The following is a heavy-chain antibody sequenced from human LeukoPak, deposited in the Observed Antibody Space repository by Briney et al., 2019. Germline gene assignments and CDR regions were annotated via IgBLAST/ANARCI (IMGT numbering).Heavy chain of an antibody. CDR1: GFTVSSNY. V-gene: IGHV3-53*01. Sequence: GGSLRLSCAASGFTVSSNYMSRVRQAPGKGLEWVSVIYSGGSTYYADSVKGRFTISRDNSKNTLYLQMNSLRAEDTAVYYCAREDGYYYGSGPLAYYYYGMDVWGQGTTVTVSS. D-gene: IGHD3-10*01. J-gene: IGHJ6*02. CDR3: AREDGYYYGSGPLAYYYYGMDV. CDR2: IYSGGST.